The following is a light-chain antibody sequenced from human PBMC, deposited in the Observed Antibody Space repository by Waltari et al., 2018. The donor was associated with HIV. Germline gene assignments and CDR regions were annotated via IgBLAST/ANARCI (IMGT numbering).Light chain of an antibody. CDR3: QQSYSTPLT. Sequence: MQMTQPPSSLSASVGGRATITCRASQSISSYLNWYQQKPGKAPKLLIYAASSLQSGVPSRFSGRGSGTDFTLTISSLQPEDFATYYCQQSYSTPLTFGGGTKVEIK. V-gene: IGKV1-39*01. J-gene: IGKJ4*01. CDR1: QSISSY. CDR2: AAS.